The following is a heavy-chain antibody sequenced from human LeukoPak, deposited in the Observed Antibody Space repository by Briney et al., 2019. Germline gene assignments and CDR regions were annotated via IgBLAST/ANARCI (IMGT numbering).Heavy chain of an antibody. CDR3: ATSQTYYYYYMDV. J-gene: IGHJ6*03. CDR1: EFTFSRHW. CDR2: ISSSSSYI. V-gene: IGHV3-21*01. Sequence: GGSLRLSCAASEFTFSRHWMSWVRQAPGKGLEWVSSISSSSSYIYYADSVKGRFTISRDNSKNTLYLQMNSLRAEDTAVYYCATSQTYYYYYMDVWGKGTTVTVSS.